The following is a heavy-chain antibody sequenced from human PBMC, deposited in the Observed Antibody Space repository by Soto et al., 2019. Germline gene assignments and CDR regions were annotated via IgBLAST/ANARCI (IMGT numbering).Heavy chain of an antibody. CDR1: GGSISSSSYY. V-gene: IGHV4-39*01. J-gene: IGHJ4*02. CDR2: IYYSGST. CDR3: ARLGYYDYIWGSTGDY. D-gene: IGHD3-16*01. Sequence: QLQLQESGPGLVKPSETLSLTCTVSGGSISSSSYYWGWIRQPPVKGLEWIGSIYYSGSTYYNPSLKSRVTLSVDTSKNQFSLKLSSVTAADTAVYYCARLGYYDYIWGSTGDYWGQGTLVTVSS.